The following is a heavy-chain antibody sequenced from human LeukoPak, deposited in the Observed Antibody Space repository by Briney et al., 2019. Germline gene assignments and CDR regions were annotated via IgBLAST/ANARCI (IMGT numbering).Heavy chain of an antibody. Sequence: GGSLRLSCAASGFTFSSYGMHWVRQAPGKGLEWVAFIRYDGSNKYYADSVKGRFTISRDNSKNTLYLQMNSLRAEDTAVYCCAKSGVYSNYEDYFQYWGQGTLVTVSS. CDR1: GFTFSSYG. CDR3: AKSGVYSNYEDYFQY. CDR2: IRYDGSNK. J-gene: IGHJ1*01. D-gene: IGHD4-11*01. V-gene: IGHV3-30*02.